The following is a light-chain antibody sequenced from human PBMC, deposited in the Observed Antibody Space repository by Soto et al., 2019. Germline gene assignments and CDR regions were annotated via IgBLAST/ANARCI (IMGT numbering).Light chain of an antibody. Sequence: QSVLTQPPSASGSPGQSVTISCAGTSSDVGGHNFVSWYQQHPGKAPKLMIYEVTKRPSAVPDRFSGAKSGNTASLTVSGLQAEDEAIYYCSSYAGNNNLIFGGGTKVTVL. CDR2: EVT. V-gene: IGLV2-8*01. CDR1: SSDVGGHNF. J-gene: IGLJ2*01. CDR3: SSYAGNNNLI.